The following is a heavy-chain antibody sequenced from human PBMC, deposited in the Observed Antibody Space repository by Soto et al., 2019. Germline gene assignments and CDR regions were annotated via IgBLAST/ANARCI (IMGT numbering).Heavy chain of an antibody. CDR2: ISSSGSTI. Sequence: GGSLRLSCAASGFTFSDYYMSWIRQAPGKGLEWVSYISSSGSTIYYADSVKGRFTISRDNAKKSLYLQMNSLRAEDTAVYYCARDAAAAGTHYMDVWGKGTTVTVSS. CDR3: ARDAAAAGTHYMDV. V-gene: IGHV3-11*01. D-gene: IGHD6-13*01. J-gene: IGHJ6*03. CDR1: GFTFSDYY.